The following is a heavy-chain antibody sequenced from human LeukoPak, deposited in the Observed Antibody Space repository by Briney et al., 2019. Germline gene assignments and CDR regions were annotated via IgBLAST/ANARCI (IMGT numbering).Heavy chain of an antibody. CDR1: GFPFSSYE. V-gene: IGHV3-48*03. Sequence: GSLRLSCAASGFPFSSYEMNWVRQAPGKGLEWVSYISSSGSTIYYADSVKGRFTISRDNAKNSLYLQMNSLRAEDTAVYYCAREAASGYYHEVDYWGQGTLVTVSS. D-gene: IGHD3-3*01. J-gene: IGHJ4*02. CDR2: ISSSGSTI. CDR3: AREAASGYYHEVDY.